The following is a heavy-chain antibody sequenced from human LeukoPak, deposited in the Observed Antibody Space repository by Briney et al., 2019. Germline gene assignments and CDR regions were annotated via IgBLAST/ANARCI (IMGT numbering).Heavy chain of an antibody. D-gene: IGHD6-13*01. V-gene: IGHV1-69*13. CDR2: IIPIFGTA. CDR1: GGTFSSYA. Sequence: SVKVSCKASGGTFSSYAISWVRQAPGQGLEWMGGIIPIFGTANYAQKFQGRVTITADESTSTAYMELSSLRSEDMAVYYCARGSSDSSWFDPWGQGTLVTVSS. CDR3: ARGSSDSSWFDP. J-gene: IGHJ5*02.